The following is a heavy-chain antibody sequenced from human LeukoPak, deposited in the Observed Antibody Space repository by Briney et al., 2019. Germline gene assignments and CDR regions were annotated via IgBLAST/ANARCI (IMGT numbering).Heavy chain of an antibody. CDR2: ISAYNGNT. CDR1: GYTFTSYG. CDR3: AREGEVIVTDNLFY. D-gene: IGHD2-21*01. J-gene: IGHJ4*02. V-gene: IGHV1-18*01. Sequence: ASVKVSCKASGYTFTSYGFSWVRQAPGQGLEWMGWISAYNGNTNYAQKLQGRVTMTTDTSTSTAYMELRSLRSEDTAAYYCAREGEVIVTDNLFYWGQGTLVTVSS.